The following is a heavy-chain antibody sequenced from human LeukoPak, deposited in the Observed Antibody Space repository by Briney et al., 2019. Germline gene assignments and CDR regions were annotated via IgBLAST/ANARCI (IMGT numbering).Heavy chain of an antibody. CDR2: IYYSGST. J-gene: IGHJ4*02. Sequence: PSETLSLTXTVSGGSISSSSYYWGWIRQPPGKGLEWIGSIYYSGSTYYNPSLKSRVTISVDTSKNQFSLKLSSVTAADTAVYYCASRYDFWSGYYPFDYWGQGTLVTVSS. D-gene: IGHD3-3*01. V-gene: IGHV4-39*01. CDR1: GGSISSSSYY. CDR3: ASRYDFWSGYYPFDY.